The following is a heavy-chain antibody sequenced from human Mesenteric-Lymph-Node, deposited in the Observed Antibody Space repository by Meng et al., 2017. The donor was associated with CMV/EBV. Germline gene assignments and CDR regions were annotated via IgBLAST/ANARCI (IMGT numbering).Heavy chain of an antibody. CDR3: SFWSFYQYLTY. Sequence: GESLKISCAVSGFTFTNHAMTWVRQAPGKGLEWVGSIRSKSHGETPEYAASVEGRFTVSRDDSKDIAYLQVNSLKTEDTAVYYCSFWSFYQYLTYWGHGTLVTVSS. D-gene: IGHD3-3*01. CDR1: GFTFTNHA. J-gene: IGHJ4*01. V-gene: IGHV3-49*04. CDR2: IRSKSHGETP.